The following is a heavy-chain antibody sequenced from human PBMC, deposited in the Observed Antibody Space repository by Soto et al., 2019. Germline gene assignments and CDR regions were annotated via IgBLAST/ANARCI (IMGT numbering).Heavy chain of an antibody. CDR3: ARHSTDSSGWYETYYFDY. D-gene: IGHD6-19*01. CDR2: IYYSGST. Sequence: PSETLSLTCTVSGGSISSGGYYWSWICQHPGKGLEWIGYIYYSGSTYYNPSLKSRVTISVDTSKNQFSLKLSSVTAADTAVYYCARHSTDSSGWYETYYFDYWGQGTLVTVSS. V-gene: IGHV4-31*03. J-gene: IGHJ4*02. CDR1: GGSISSGGYY.